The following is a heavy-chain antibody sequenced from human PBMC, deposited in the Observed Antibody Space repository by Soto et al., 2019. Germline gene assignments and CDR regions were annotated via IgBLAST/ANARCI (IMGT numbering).Heavy chain of an antibody. CDR1: GFTFSSYS. CDR3: TRDQGSYCSGGSCYGDDGQYFDY. J-gene: IGHJ4*02. D-gene: IGHD2-15*01. CDR2: ISSSSSYI. Sequence: EVQLVESGGGLVKPGGSLRLSCAASGFTFSSYSMNWVRQAPGKGLEWVSSISSSSSYIYYADSVKGRFTISSDNAKNSLYRQMNSLRAEDTAVYYCTRDQGSYCSGGSCYGDDGQYFDYWGQGTLVTVSS. V-gene: IGHV3-21*01.